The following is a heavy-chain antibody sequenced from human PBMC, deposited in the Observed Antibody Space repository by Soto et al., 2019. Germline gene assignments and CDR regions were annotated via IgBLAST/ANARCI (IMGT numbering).Heavy chain of an antibody. CDR2: IWYDGSNK. CDR1: GFTFSSYG. D-gene: IGHD1-26*01. J-gene: IGHJ4*02. CDR3: ARNKYSGSPALDY. V-gene: IGHV3-33*01. Sequence: PGGSLRLSCAASGFTFSSYGMHWVRQAPGKGLEWVAVIWYDGSNKYYADSVKGRFTISRDNSKNTLYLQMNSLRAEDTAVYYCARNKYSGSPALDYWGQGTLVTVSS.